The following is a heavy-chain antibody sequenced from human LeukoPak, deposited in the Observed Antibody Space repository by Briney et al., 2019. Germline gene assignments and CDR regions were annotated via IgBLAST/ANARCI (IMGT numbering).Heavy chain of an antibody. D-gene: IGHD3-22*01. CDR3: ARVALYESSGHNYFDY. Sequence: SGTLSLTCAVSGGSINSNNWWSWVRQPPVKGLEWIGGIYRTGSTNYNPSLKSRVTISVDKSKNQFSLKLSSVTAADTAVYYCARVALYESSGHNYFDYWGQGTLVTVSS. J-gene: IGHJ4*02. CDR2: IYRTGST. V-gene: IGHV4-4*02. CDR1: GGSINSNNW.